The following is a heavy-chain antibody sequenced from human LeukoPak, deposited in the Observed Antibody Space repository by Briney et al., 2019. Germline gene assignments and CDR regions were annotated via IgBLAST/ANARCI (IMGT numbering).Heavy chain of an antibody. Sequence: SETLSLTCTVSGGSISSYYWSWTRQPPGKGLEWIGYIYYSGSTNYNPSLKSRVTISVDTSKNQFSLRLSSVTAADTAVYYCARSRGYSYGTTFLDYWGQGTLVTVSS. V-gene: IGHV4-59*08. CDR2: IYYSGST. J-gene: IGHJ4*02. CDR1: GGSISSYY. D-gene: IGHD5-18*01. CDR3: ARSRGYSYGTTFLDY.